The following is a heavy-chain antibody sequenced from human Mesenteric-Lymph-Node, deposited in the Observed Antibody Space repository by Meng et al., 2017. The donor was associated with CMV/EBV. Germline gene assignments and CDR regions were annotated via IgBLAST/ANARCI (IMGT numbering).Heavy chain of an antibody. V-gene: IGHV4-39*07. J-gene: IGHJ4*01. D-gene: IGHD4-11*01. CDR1: GASLSTSSYY. Sequence: SETLSLTCTVSGASLSTSSYYWGWIRQPPGEGLEWIGTIYYAASYYTPSLKSRVTMSIDTSTNQFSLKLSSVTAADSAVYYCARPTDYSNYPRPYYFDYWGHGTLVTVSS. CDR2: IYYAAS. CDR3: ARPTDYSNYPRPYYFDY.